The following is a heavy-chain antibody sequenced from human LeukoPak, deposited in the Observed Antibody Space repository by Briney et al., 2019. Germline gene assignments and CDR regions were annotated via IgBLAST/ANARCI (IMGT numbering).Heavy chain of an antibody. J-gene: IGHJ4*02. V-gene: IGHV3-33*01. CDR2: IWNAGTNT. CDR1: GFSFSTYG. D-gene: IGHD3-16*01. Sequence: GGSLRLSCAASGFSFSTYGMHWLRQAPGKGLEWVALIWNAGTNTYYADSVKVRFTISRDNSKNTLYLQRNSPRDEDTAVYYCVGDTPVGGDYYLDYWGQRTLVIVYS. CDR3: VGDTPVGGDYYLDY.